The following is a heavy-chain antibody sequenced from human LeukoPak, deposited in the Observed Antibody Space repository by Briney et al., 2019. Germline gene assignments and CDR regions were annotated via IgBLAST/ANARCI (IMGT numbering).Heavy chain of an antibody. J-gene: IGHJ6*03. D-gene: IGHD3-10*01. CDR1: GFTFSSYE. CDR2: ISSSGSTI. CDR3: ARVAYYGSGSYYIPYYYYYYYMDV. V-gene: IGHV3-48*03. Sequence: PGGSLRLSSAASGFTFSSYEMNWVRQAPGKGLEWVSYISSSGSTIYYADSVKGRFTISRDNAKNSLYLQMNSLSAEDTAVYYCARVAYYGSGSYYIPYYYYYYYMDVWGKGTTVTVSS.